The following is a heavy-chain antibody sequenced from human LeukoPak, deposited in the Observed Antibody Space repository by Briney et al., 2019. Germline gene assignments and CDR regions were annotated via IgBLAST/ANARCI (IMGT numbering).Heavy chain of an antibody. J-gene: IGHJ4*02. CDR3: AKIRVVVAAIKGYFDY. CDR1: GFTFSSYA. V-gene: IGHV3-23*01. D-gene: IGHD2-15*01. Sequence: GGSLRLSCAASGFTFSSYAMSWVRQAPGKGLEWVSAISGSGGSTYYADSVKGRFTIPRDNSKNTLYLQMNSLRAEDTAVYYCAKIRVVVAAIKGYFDYWGQGTLVTVSS. CDR2: ISGSGGST.